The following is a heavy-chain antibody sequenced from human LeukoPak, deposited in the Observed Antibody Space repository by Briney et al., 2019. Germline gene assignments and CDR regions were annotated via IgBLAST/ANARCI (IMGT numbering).Heavy chain of an antibody. V-gene: IGHV4-39*01. CDR3: ARRVAAPSGGWFDP. D-gene: IGHD6-6*01. CDR1: GGSISSSSYY. J-gene: IGHJ5*02. CDR2: IYYSGST. Sequence: PSETLYLTCTVSGGSISSSSYYWGWIRQPPGKGQGWIGSIYYSGSTYYNPSLKSRVTISVDTSKNQFSLKLSSVTAADTAVYCCARRVAAPSGGWFDPWGQGTLVTVSS.